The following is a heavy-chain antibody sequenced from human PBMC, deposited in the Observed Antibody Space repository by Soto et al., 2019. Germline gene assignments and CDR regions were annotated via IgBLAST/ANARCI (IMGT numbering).Heavy chain of an antibody. Sequence: ASVKVSCKASGYTFTSYGISWVRQAPGQGLEWMGWISAYNGNTNYAQKLQGRVTMTTDTSTSTAYMELRSLRSDDTAVYYCARGGPRSITIFGVATYPSDVYYYYYMDVWGKGTTVTVSS. J-gene: IGHJ6*03. CDR1: GYTFTSYG. V-gene: IGHV1-18*01. CDR2: ISAYNGNT. CDR3: ARGGPRSITIFGVATYPSDVYYYYYMDV. D-gene: IGHD3-3*01.